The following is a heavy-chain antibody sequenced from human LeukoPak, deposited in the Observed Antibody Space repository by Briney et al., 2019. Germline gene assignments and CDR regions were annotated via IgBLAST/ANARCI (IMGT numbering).Heavy chain of an antibody. V-gene: IGHV4-39*01. D-gene: IGHD3-10*01. CDR1: GFTFSSYA. CDR2: IYYSGST. J-gene: IGHJ4*02. Sequence: PGGSLRLSCAASGFTFSSYAMSWVRQAPGKGLEWIGSIYYSGSTYYNPSLKSRVTISVDTSKNQFSLKLSSVTAADTAVYYCARLGAAGVRGVMLDVDYWGQGTLVTVSS. CDR3: ARLGAAGVRGVMLDVDY.